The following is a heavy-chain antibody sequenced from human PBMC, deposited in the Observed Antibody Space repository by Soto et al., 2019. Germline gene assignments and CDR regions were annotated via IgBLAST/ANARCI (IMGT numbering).Heavy chain of an antibody. D-gene: IGHD6-6*01. CDR2: ISWSSGSI. V-gene: IGHV3-9*01. Sequence: SLRLSCAASGFTFDDYAMHWVRQAPGKGLEWVSGISWSSGSIGYADSVKGRFTISRDNAKNSLYLQMNSLRAEDTALYYCAKGEQLVRVGYFDYWGQGTLVTVSS. CDR3: AKGEQLVRVGYFDY. CDR1: GFTFDDYA. J-gene: IGHJ4*02.